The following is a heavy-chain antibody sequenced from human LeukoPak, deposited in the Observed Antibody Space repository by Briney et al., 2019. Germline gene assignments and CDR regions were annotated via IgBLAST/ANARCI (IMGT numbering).Heavy chain of an antibody. CDR2: INPNSGGT. CDR3: ARVYSYGRYYFDY. Sequence: GESLKISCKASGYTFTGYYMHWVRQAPGQGLEWMGRINPNSGGTNYAQKFQGRVTMTRDTSISTAYMELSRLRSDDTAVYYCARVYSYGRYYFDYWGQGTLVTVSS. J-gene: IGHJ4*02. CDR1: GYTFTGYY. D-gene: IGHD5-18*01. V-gene: IGHV1-2*06.